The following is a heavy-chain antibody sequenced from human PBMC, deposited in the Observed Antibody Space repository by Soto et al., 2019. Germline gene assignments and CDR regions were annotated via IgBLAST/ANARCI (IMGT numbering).Heavy chain of an antibody. CDR3: AKLVEMATIRYFDY. J-gene: IGHJ4*02. CDR1: GFTFSGYA. CDR2: IGGSGGST. Sequence: GGSLRLSCAASGFTFSGYAMSWVRQAPGKGLEWVSAIGGSGGSTYYADSVKGRFTISRDNSKNTLYLQMNSLRAEDTAVYYCAKLVEMATIRYFDYWGQGTLVTVSS. V-gene: IGHV3-23*01. D-gene: IGHD5-12*01.